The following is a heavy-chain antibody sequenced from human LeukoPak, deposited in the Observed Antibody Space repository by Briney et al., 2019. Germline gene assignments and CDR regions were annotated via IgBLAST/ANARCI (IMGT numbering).Heavy chain of an antibody. V-gene: IGHV3-48*03. CDR1: GFTFDSYS. Sequence: PGGSLRLSCAASGFTFDSYSMNWVRQAPGKGLEWVSYIGTGGSTIYNADSVKGRFTISRGNAKNSLYLQINSLRAEDTAVYYCLRGAFYFDYWGQGTLVTVSS. J-gene: IGHJ4*02. D-gene: IGHD3-10*01. CDR2: IGTGGSTI. CDR3: LRGAFYFDY.